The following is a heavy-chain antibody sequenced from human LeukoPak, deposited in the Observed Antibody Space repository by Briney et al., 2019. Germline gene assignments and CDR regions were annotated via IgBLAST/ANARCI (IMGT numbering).Heavy chain of an antibody. CDR1: KFTFSNYG. CDR3: AGLGITMIGGV. D-gene: IGHD3-10*02. V-gene: IGHV3-48*03. CDR2: ISSSGSTI. J-gene: IGHJ6*04. Sequence: GGPLRLSCGASKFTFSNYGMSWVRQAPGKGLEWVSYISSSGSTIYYADSVKGRFTISRDNAKNSLYLQMNSLRAEDTAVYYCAGLGITMIGGVWGKGTTVTISS.